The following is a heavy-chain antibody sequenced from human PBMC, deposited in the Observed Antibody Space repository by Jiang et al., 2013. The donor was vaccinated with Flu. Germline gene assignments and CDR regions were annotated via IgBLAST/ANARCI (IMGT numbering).Heavy chain of an antibody. CDR1: GASISSDDSY. D-gene: IGHD2-2*01. Sequence: GPGLVKPSETLFLTCSVSGASISSDDSYWSWIRQPPGQGLEWIGYIYYGGSTYSNPSLRSRVTISRDTSKNQFSLKLSSVTAADTAIYYCARESILDSYASEGRTYFFDFWGQGTLVTVSS. J-gene: IGHJ4*02. V-gene: IGHV4-30-4*01. CDR2: IYYGGST. CDR3: ARESILDSYASEGRTYFFDF.